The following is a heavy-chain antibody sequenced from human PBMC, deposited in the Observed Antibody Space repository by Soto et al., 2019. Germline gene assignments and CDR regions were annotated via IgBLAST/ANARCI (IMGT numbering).Heavy chain of an antibody. J-gene: IGHJ4*01. Sequence: VELQYSGPGLVKPSESLSLTCTVSGVSIRNYYWSWIGHPPGKGLEWIGHVYFTGRINYNPSLISGVTISIETPKNQFSLNLKSVTAADTAVYYCERVECTSGTCYPFDYWGDETLVTVSS. CDR2: VYFTGRI. V-gene: IGHV4-59*01. CDR1: GVSIRNYY. D-gene: IGHD2-15*01. CDR3: ERVECTSGTCYPFDY.